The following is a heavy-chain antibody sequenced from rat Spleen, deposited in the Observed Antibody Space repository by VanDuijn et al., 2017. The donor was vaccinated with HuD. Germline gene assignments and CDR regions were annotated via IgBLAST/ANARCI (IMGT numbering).Heavy chain of an antibody. D-gene: IGHD1-12*02. CDR1: GFTFSDSY. J-gene: IGHJ3*01. Sequence: EVQLVESDGGLVQPGRSLKLSCAASGFTFSDSYMAWVRQAPTKGLEWVASISAGGGNTYYRDSVKGRFTISRDNAKSTLYLQMDSLRSEDTATYYCARQGYYDGTYYLNWFAYWGQGTLVTVSS. CDR2: ISAGGGNT. CDR3: ARQGYYDGTYYLNWFAY. V-gene: IGHV5-25*01.